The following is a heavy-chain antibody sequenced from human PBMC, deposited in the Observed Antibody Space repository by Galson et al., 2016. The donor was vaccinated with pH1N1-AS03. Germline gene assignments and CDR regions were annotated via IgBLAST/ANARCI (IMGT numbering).Heavy chain of an antibody. V-gene: IGHV3-9*01. J-gene: IGHJ4*02. CDR3: ARSPGYCSAGSCSDQGYFDY. CDR1: GFTFDDSA. CDR2: IDWNSGTI. D-gene: IGHD2-15*01. Sequence: SLRLSCAGSGFTFDDSAVHWVRQAPGKGLEWVSGIDWNSGTIDYTDSVKGRFTISRDNAKNSLYLQMNSLRAEDTALYYCARSPGYCSAGSCSDQGYFDYWGPGTLVTVSS.